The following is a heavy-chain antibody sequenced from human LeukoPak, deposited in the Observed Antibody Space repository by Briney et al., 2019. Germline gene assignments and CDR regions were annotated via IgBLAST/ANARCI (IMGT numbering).Heavy chain of an antibody. J-gene: IGHJ4*02. Sequence: ASVKVSCKASGYTFTGYYMHWVRQAPGQGLEWMGWINPNSGGTNYAQKFQGRVTMTRDTSISTAYMELSRLRSDDTAVYYCARVGSSWYRYFDYWGQGTLVTVSS. D-gene: IGHD6-13*01. V-gene: IGHV1-2*02. CDR3: ARVGSSWYRYFDY. CDR1: GYTFTGYY. CDR2: INPNSGGT.